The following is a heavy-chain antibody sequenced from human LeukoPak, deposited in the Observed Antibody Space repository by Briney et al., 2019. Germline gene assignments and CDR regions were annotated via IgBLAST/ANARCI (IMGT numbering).Heavy chain of an antibody. V-gene: IGHV3-11*01. Sequence: GGSLRLSCAASGFTFSDYYMTWLRQAPGKGLEWLSYISNSGSTVFYADSVKGRFTVSRDNAKRSLYLQIESLRDDDTAVYHCALGTINKDFYFGMDVWGQGTTVTVSS. D-gene: IGHD2-8*01. CDR1: GFTFSDYY. CDR2: ISNSGSTV. J-gene: IGHJ6*02. CDR3: ALGTINKDFYFGMDV.